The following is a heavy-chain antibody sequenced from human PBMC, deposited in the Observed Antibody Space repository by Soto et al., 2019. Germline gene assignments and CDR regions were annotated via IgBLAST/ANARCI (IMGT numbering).Heavy chain of an antibody. V-gene: IGHV3-11*06. CDR2: ISSSSSYT. CDR3: ARDLPLYTSLTFDY. Sequence: PGGSLSPSCAASGFTFSDYYMSWIRQAPGKGLEWVSYISSSSSYTNYADSVKGRFPISRDNAKNSLYLQMNSLRAADTAAYYDARDLPLYTSLTFDYWGQGTQVTVSS. J-gene: IGHJ4*02. D-gene: IGHD2-2*01. CDR1: GFTFSDYY.